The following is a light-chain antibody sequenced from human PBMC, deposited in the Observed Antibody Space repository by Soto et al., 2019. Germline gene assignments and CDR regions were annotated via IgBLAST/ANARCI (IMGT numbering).Light chain of an antibody. CDR3: GTWDNSLSAVV. CDR1: SSNIGYNY. CDR2: ANN. J-gene: IGLJ2*01. Sequence: QSVLTQPPSVSAAPGQKVTISCSGSSSNIGYNYVAWFQQFPGTAPKLLIYANNKRPSGIPDRFSGSKSGTSATLGITGLQTGDEADYYCGTWDNSLSAVVFGGGTKVTVL. V-gene: IGLV1-51*01.